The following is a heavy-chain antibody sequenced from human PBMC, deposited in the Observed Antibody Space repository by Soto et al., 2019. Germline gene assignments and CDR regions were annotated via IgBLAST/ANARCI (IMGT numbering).Heavy chain of an antibody. Sequence: GGSLRLSCAASGFTFSSYGMHWVRQAPGKGLEWVAVISYDGSNKYYADSVKGRFTISRDNSKNTLYLQMNSLRAEDTAVYYCAKRLLTTVTTRGYYYYGMDVWGQGTTVTVSS. D-gene: IGHD4-17*01. CDR3: AKRLLTTVTTRGYYYYGMDV. CDR2: ISYDGSNK. V-gene: IGHV3-30*18. CDR1: GFTFSSYG. J-gene: IGHJ6*02.